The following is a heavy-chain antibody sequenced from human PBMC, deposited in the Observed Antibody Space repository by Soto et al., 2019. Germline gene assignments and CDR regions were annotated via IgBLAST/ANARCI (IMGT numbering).Heavy chain of an antibody. CDR3: ASEAIHGTLSPLSR. D-gene: IGHD6-13*01. Sequence: EVQLVESGGGLVQPGRSLRLSCAASGFTFDDYAMHWFRQAPGKGLEWVSSISWNSGSIGYADSVKGRFTISRDNAKNSLYLPMNSLRAEDTAVYYCASEAIHGTLSPLSRWGQGTLVIVAS. CDR1: GFTFDDYA. J-gene: IGHJ4*02. V-gene: IGHV3-9*01. CDR2: ISWNSGSI.